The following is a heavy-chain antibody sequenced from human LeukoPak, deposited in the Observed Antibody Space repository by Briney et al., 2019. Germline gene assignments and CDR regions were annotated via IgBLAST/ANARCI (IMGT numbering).Heavy chain of an antibody. V-gene: IGHV3-9*03. Sequence: GGSLRLSCAASGFTFDDYAMHWVRQAPGKGLEWVSGISWNSGSIGYADSVKGRFTISRDNAKNSLYLQVNSLRAEDMALYYCAKADRSYYDFWSGYSFDYWGQGTLVTVSS. D-gene: IGHD3-3*01. J-gene: IGHJ4*02. CDR3: AKADRSYYDFWSGYSFDY. CDR2: ISWNSGSI. CDR1: GFTFDDYA.